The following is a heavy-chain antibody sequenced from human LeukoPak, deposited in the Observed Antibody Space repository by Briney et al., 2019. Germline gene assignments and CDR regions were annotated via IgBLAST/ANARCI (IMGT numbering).Heavy chain of an antibody. V-gene: IGHV4-39*07. J-gene: IGHJ5*02. D-gene: IGHD3-10*01. CDR3: ARGVKDYYGSGSYYRHRWFDP. CDR2: INHSGST. Sequence: KTSETLSLTCTVSGGSISSSSYYWSWIRQPPGKGLEWIGEINHSGSTNYNPSLKSRVAISVDTSKNQFSLKLSSVTAADTAVYYCARGVKDYYGSGSYYRHRWFDPWGQGTLVTVSS. CDR1: GGSISSSSYY.